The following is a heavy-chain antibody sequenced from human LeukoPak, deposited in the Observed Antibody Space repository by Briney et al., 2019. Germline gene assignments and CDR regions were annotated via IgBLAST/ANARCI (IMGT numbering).Heavy chain of an antibody. V-gene: IGHV3-48*03. D-gene: IGHD3-22*01. CDR1: GFTFSSYE. CDR2: ISSRGSTI. CDR3: ARDLPYYDSSGYYGL. J-gene: IGHJ4*02. Sequence: GGSLRLSCAASGFTFSSYEMNWVRQAPGKGLEWVSYISSRGSTIYYADSVKGRFTISRDSAKNSLYLQMNSLRAEDTAVYYCARDLPYYDSSGYYGLWGQGTLVTVSS.